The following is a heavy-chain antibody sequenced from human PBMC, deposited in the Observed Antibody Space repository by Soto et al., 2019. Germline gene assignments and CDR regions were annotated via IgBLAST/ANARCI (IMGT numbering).Heavy chain of an antibody. V-gene: IGHV1-69*01. J-gene: IGHJ3*02. Sequence: QLQLEQSGAEVKKPGSSVKVSCKASGGTFSSYTISWVRQAPGQGLEWMGGVTPIFGTADYAQRFQGRVTITADEATNTAYMELSSLRSDDTAVYYCARDHLEGGPLDNWGQGTMVTVSS. CDR3: ARDHLEGGPLDN. D-gene: IGHD2-15*01. CDR2: VTPIFGTA. CDR1: GGTFSSYT.